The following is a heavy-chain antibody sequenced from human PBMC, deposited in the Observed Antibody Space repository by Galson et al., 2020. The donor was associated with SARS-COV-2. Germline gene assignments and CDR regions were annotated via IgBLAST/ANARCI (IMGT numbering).Heavy chain of an antibody. CDR1: GGSFSGYY. D-gene: IGHD6-13*01. CDR3: ARSGYSSSWYGRKRYFDL. V-gene: IGHV4-34*01. J-gene: IGHJ2*01. CDR2: INHSGST. Sequence: SETLSLTCAVYGGSFSGYYWSWIRQPQGKGLEWIGEINHSGSTNYNPSLKSRVTISVDTSKNQFSLKLSSVTAADTAVYYCARSGYSSSWYGRKRYFDLWGRGTLVTVSS.